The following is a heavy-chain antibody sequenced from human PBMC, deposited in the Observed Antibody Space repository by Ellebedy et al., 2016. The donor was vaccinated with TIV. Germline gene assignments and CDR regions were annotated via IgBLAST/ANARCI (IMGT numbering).Heavy chain of an antibody. V-gene: IGHV3-11*01. CDR1: GFTFTDYY. D-gene: IGHD5-18*01. Sequence: GESLKISCAASGFTFTDYYMSWIRPAPGKGLEWVSYISRSGSTIYSADSLKGRFTISRDNVKNSLYLQMNSLRAEDKAVYYCARPRGYSYGGFDYWGQGTLVTVSS. J-gene: IGHJ4*02. CDR3: ARPRGYSYGGFDY. CDR2: ISRSGSTI.